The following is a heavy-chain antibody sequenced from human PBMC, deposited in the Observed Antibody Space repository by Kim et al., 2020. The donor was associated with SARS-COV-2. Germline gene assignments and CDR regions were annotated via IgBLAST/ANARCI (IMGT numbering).Heavy chain of an antibody. Sequence: SETLSLTCTVSGGSISSGGYYWSWIRQHPGKGLEWIGYIYYSGSTYYNPSLKSRVTISVDTSKNQFSLKLSSVTAADTAVYYCARAEELLWFGAGTQGAFDIWGQGTMVTVSS. D-gene: IGHD3-10*01. J-gene: IGHJ3*02. CDR3: ARAEELLWFGAGTQGAFDI. CDR2: IYYSGST. CDR1: GGSISSGGYY. V-gene: IGHV4-31*03.